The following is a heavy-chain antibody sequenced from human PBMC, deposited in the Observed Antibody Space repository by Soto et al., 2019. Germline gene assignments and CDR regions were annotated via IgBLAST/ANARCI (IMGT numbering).Heavy chain of an antibody. D-gene: IGHD4-17*01. V-gene: IGHV3-30*18. J-gene: IGHJ4*02. CDR1: GFTFISYG. Sequence: GGSLRLSCAASGFTFISYGMHWVRQAPGKGLEWVAVISYDGSNQYYGDSVKGRFTISRDNSKNAVYLQMSSLRAEDTAVYYFAEGGLYGDYTYSWGQGTLGTVS. CDR3: AEGGLYGDYTYS. CDR2: ISYDGSNQ.